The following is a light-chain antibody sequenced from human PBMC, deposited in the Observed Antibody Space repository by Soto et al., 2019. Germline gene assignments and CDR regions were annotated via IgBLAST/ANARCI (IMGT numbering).Light chain of an antibody. J-gene: IGKJ5*01. CDR3: QQYYSYPIT. CDR1: QSVGRDY. CDR2: GTS. Sequence: EIVLTQSPGTLSLSPGERATLSCRASQSVGRDYLAWYQQKPGQAPRLLIHGTSYRATGIPDRFRGSGSGTDFILTISCLQSEDFATYYCQQYYSYPITFGQGTRLEIK. V-gene: IGKV3-20*01.